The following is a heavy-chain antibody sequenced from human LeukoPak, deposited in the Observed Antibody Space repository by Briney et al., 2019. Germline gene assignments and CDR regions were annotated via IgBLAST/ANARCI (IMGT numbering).Heavy chain of an antibody. CDR3: ARDEDWDYYYYGMDV. D-gene: IGHD2-15*01. CDR2: INPNSGGT. V-gene: IGHV1-2*02. Sequence: GASVKVSCKASGYTFTGYYMHWVRQAPGQGLEWMGWINPNSGGTNYARKFQGRVTMTRDTSISTAYMELSRLRSDDTAVYYCARDEDWDYYYYGMDVWGQGTTVTVSS. CDR1: GYTFTGYY. J-gene: IGHJ6*02.